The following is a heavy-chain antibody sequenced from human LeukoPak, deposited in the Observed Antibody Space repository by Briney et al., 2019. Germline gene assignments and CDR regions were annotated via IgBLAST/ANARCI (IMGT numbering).Heavy chain of an antibody. CDR3: ARLSYDFLSGYVIGGDY. Sequence: PSETLSLTCTVSGGSISSSSYYWGWIRQPPGKGLEWIGSIYYSGSTYYNPSLKSRVTISVDTSKNQFSLKLSSVTAADTAVYYCARLSYDFLSGYVIGGDYWGQGTLVTVSS. J-gene: IGHJ4*02. V-gene: IGHV4-39*01. D-gene: IGHD3-3*01. CDR1: GGSISSSSYY. CDR2: IYYSGST.